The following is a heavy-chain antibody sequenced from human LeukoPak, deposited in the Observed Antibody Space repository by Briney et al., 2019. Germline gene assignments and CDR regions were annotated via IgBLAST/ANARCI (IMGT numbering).Heavy chain of an antibody. CDR1: GFTFRNYG. V-gene: IGHV3-33*08. D-gene: IGHD2-15*01. J-gene: IGHJ4*02. CDR3: ASGRGSGGSHTSYFDY. Sequence: PGGSLRLSCAASGFTFRNYGMHWVRQPPGKGLEWVAIIFYDGSNKYYADSVRGRFTISRDNSKSTLYLQMNSLRVEDTAVYYCASGRGSGGSHTSYFDYWGQGTPVTVSS. CDR2: IFYDGSNK.